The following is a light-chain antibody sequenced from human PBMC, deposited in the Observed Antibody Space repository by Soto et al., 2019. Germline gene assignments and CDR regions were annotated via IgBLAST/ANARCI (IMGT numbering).Light chain of an antibody. Sequence: QSALTQPPSVSGAPGQRVTISCTGSSSNIGAGYDVHWYQQLPGTAPKLLIYGNSNRPSGVPDRFSGSKSGTSASLAITGLQAEDEADYYCQSYDSSLSGHYVFGPGTKVTVL. CDR2: GNS. CDR3: QSYDSSLSGHYV. V-gene: IGLV1-40*01. CDR1: SSNIGAGYD. J-gene: IGLJ1*01.